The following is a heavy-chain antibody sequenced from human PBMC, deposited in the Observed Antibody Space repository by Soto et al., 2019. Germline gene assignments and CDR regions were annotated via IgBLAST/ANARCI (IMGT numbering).Heavy chain of an antibody. CDR3: ARVMKMFGVVSKGPDH. D-gene: IGHD3-3*01. V-gene: IGHV1-18*04. Sequence: VQLAQSGAEVKKPGASVKVSCKASGYPFTTYGISWVRQAPGQGLEWMGWISTYNGDTEYPQSLQCRVTMTRDTSTATAYMELMSLRSDDTAVYYCARVMKMFGVVSKGPDHWGQGTLVTVSS. CDR1: GYPFTTYG. CDR2: ISTYNGDT. J-gene: IGHJ4*02.